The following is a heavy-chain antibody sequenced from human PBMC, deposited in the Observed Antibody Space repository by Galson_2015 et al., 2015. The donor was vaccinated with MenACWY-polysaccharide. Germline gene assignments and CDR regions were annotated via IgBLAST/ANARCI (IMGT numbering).Heavy chain of an antibody. CDR3: TSYPLVDY. CDR1: GFPFGDYA. Sequence: SLRLSCAASGFPFGDYAIHWFRQAPGKGLEWVGLIRSKTYGGTTEYASSVKGRFTISRDDSISIAYLQMNSLKTEDTAVYYCTSYPLVDYWGQGTLVTVSS. CDR2: IRSKTYGGTT. D-gene: IGHD2-8*02. J-gene: IGHJ4*02. V-gene: IGHV3-49*03.